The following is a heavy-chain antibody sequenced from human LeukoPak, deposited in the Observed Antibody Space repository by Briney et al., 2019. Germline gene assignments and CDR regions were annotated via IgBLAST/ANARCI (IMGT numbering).Heavy chain of an antibody. Sequence: GGSLRLSCAASGFTFRRFGMHWGRQAPGKGAEWVAVISDAGRNDNYGDSVKGRFAISKDNSRNMLYLQMNSLRPEDTAVYYCARWFGERVIDNWGQGILVTVSS. J-gene: IGHJ4*02. CDR2: ISDAGRND. D-gene: IGHD3-10*01. V-gene: IGHV3-30*03. CDR3: ARWFGERVIDN. CDR1: GFTFRRFG.